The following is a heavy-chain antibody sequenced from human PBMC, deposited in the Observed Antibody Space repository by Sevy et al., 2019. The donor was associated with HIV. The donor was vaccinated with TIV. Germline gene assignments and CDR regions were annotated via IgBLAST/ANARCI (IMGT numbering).Heavy chain of an antibody. J-gene: IGHJ4*02. CDR1: GFNFSNAW. CDR3: TTKILGSGWSYFFDY. V-gene: IGHV3-15*01. D-gene: IGHD6-13*01. Sequence: GGSLRLSCAGSGFNFSNAWMTWVRQAPGKGLEWVGRIKSKTDGGTTDYAEPVKGRFSISRDDSKNTLYLQMNSLQTEDTAMYYCTTKILGSGWSYFFDYWGQGTLVTVSS. CDR2: IKSKTDGGTT.